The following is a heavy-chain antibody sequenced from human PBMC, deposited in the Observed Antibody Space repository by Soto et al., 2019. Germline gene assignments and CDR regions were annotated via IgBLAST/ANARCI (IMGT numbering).Heavy chain of an antibody. CDR3: ARDGRRVEMATINWFDP. CDR1: GYTFTGYY. V-gene: IGHV1-2*02. CDR2: INPNSGGT. J-gene: IGHJ5*02. Sequence: GAAVKVSCKASGYTFTGYYMHWVRQAPGQGLEWMGWINPNSGGTNYAQKFQGRVTMTRDTSISTAYMELSKLRSDDTAVYYCARDGRRVEMATINWFDPWVQGTLVTVSS. D-gene: IGHD5-12*01.